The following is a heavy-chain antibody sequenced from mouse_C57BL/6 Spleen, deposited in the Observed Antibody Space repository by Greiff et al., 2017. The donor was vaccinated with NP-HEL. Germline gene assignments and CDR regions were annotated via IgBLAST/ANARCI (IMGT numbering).Heavy chain of an antibody. CDR2: IYPRSGNT. D-gene: IGHD1-1*01. CDR3: ARRDYGSSYFDY. V-gene: IGHV1-81*01. CDR1: GYTFTRYG. J-gene: IGHJ2*01. Sequence: VTLQESGAELARPGASVKLSCKASGYTFTRYGISWVKQRTGQGLEWIGEIYPRSGNTYYNEKFKGKATLTADKSSSTAYMELRSLTSEDSAVYFCARRDYGSSYFDYWGQGTTLTVSS.